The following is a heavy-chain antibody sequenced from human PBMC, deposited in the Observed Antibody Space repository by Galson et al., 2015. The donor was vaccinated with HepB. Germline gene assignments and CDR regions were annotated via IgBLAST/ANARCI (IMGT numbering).Heavy chain of an antibody. CDR1: GFTFSSYS. D-gene: IGHD6-13*01. V-gene: IGHV3-48*01. CDR3: ARVSKSGSWYAGAARNYFDY. Sequence: SLRLSCAASGFTFSSYSMNWVRQAPGKGLEWVSYISSSSSTIYYADSVKGRFTISRDNAKNSLYLQMNSLRAEDTAVYYCARVSKSGSWYAGAARNYFDYWGQGTLVTVSS. J-gene: IGHJ4*02. CDR2: ISSSSSTI.